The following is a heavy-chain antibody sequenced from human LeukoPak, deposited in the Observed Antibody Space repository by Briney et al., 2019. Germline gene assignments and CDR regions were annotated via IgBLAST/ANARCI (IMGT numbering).Heavy chain of an antibody. CDR1: GYSFASYW. V-gene: IGHV5-51*01. D-gene: IGHD3-9*01. J-gene: IGHJ3*02. CDR3: ARRYRPRNYDILTGYELDTFDI. Sequence: PGESLKISCKGSGYSFASYWIGWVRQVPVKGLEWMGIIYPGDSDTRYSPSFQGQVTISADKSISTAYLQWSSLKASDTAMYYCARRYRPRNYDILTGYELDTFDIWGQGTMVTVSS. CDR2: IYPGDSDT.